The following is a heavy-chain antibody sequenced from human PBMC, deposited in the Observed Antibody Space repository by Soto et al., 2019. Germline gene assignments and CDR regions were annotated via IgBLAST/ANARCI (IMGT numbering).Heavy chain of an antibody. Sequence: SGPTLVNPTQTLTLTCTFSGFSLSTSGMCVSWIRQPPGKALEWLALIDWDDDKYYSTSLKTRLTISKDTSKNQVVLTMTNMYPVDTATYYCARILADSSGYYVDYWGQGTLVTVSS. CDR2: IDWDDDK. D-gene: IGHD3-22*01. J-gene: IGHJ4*02. V-gene: IGHV2-70*01. CDR1: GFSLSTSGMC. CDR3: ARILADSSGYYVDY.